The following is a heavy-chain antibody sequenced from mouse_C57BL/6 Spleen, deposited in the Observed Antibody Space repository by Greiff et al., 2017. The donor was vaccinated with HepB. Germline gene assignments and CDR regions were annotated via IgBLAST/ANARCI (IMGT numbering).Heavy chain of an antibody. CDR1: GYTFTSYW. Sequence: VQLQQPGAELVKPGASVKMSCKASGYTFTSYWITWVKQRPGQGLEWIGDIYPGSGSTNYNEKFKSKATLTVDTSSSTAYMQLSSLTSEDSAVYYCARSRDSNYWFAYWGQGTLVTVSA. CDR3: ARSRDSNYWFAY. V-gene: IGHV1-55*01. J-gene: IGHJ3*01. CDR2: IYPGSGST. D-gene: IGHD2-5*01.